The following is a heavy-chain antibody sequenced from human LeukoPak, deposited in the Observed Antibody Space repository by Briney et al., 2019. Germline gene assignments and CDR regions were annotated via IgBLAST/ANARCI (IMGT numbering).Heavy chain of an antibody. J-gene: IGHJ4*02. CDR2: ISYDGSNK. Sequence: PGGSLRLSCAASGFTFSSYAMHWVRQAPGKGLEWVAVISYDGSNKYYADSVKGRFTISRDNSKNTLYLQMNSLRAEDTAVYYCAKMKGMASDYWGQGTLVTVSS. D-gene: IGHD5-24*01. CDR1: GFTFSSYA. V-gene: IGHV3-30-3*02. CDR3: AKMKGMASDY.